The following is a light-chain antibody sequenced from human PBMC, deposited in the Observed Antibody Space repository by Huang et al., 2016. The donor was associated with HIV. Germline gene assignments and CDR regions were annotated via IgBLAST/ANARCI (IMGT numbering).Light chain of an antibody. J-gene: IGKJ1*01. CDR1: QGITDD. V-gene: IGKV1-6*01. CDR3: LQDHNYPRT. CDR2: GAS. Sequence: AIQMTQSPSSLSASVGDRVTITCRASQGITDDLAWYQQKPGKAPKLLISGASTLRDGVPSRFSGSGSGTDFTLTISSLQPEDYATYYCLQDHNYPRTFGQGTKVEI.